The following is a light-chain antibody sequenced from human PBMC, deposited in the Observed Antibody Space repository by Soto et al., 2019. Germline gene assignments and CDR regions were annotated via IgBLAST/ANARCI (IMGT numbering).Light chain of an antibody. CDR1: QSISTH. Sequence: DIPMTQSPSSLSASVGDRVTITCRASQSISTHLNWYQQKPGKAPKLLVYAASTLQSGVPSRFSGSGSETDFALTISSLQSEDFATYYCQQSYNSHTFGQGTKLEIK. CDR3: QQSYNSHT. CDR2: AAS. J-gene: IGKJ2*01. V-gene: IGKV1-39*01.